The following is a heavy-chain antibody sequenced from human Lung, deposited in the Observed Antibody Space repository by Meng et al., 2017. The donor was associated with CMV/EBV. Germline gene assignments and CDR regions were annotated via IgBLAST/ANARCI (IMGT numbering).Heavy chain of an antibody. D-gene: IGHD2-21*02. J-gene: IGHJ4*02. Sequence: QVQMQESGPGLVTPAVTLALTCAGSGGSLSSRNWWSWVRQPSGKGLEWIGEIYHSGSTNYNPSLKSRVTLSVDESKNQFSLRLSSVTAADTAVYYCARVGAYCGGDCYHPRWGQGTLVTVSS. V-gene: IGHV4-4*02. CDR3: ARVGAYCGGDCYHPR. CDR2: IYHSGST. CDR1: GGSLSSRNW.